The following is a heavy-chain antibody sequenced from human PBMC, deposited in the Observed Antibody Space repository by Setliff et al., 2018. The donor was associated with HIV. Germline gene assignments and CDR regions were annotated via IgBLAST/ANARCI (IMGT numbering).Heavy chain of an antibody. V-gene: IGHV4-34*01. J-gene: IGHJ6*03. Sequence: PSETLSLTCAVYGGSFSGYCWSWIRQPPGKGLEWIGEINHSGRTKYNPSLKSRVTTSVATSKNQFSLMLSSVTAADTAVYYCVRVSCSSWYSIPRNYYYSMDVWGEGTTVTVSS. CDR3: VRVSCSSWYSIPRNYYYSMDV. CDR2: INHSGRT. CDR1: GGSFSGYC. D-gene: IGHD6-13*01.